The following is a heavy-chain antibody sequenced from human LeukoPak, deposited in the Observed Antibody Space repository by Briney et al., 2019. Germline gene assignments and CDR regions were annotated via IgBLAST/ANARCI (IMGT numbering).Heavy chain of an antibody. J-gene: IGHJ4*02. CDR1: GASISSYY. D-gene: IGHD2-2*01. V-gene: IGHV4-59*08. Sequence: SETLSLTCTVSGASISSYYWSWIRQPPGKGLEWIGYIYYSGSTNYNPSLKSRGTISVDTSKNQFSLKLSSVTAADTAVYYCARQDCSSTSCLFDYWGQGTLVTVSS. CDR2: IYYSGST. CDR3: ARQDCSSTSCLFDY.